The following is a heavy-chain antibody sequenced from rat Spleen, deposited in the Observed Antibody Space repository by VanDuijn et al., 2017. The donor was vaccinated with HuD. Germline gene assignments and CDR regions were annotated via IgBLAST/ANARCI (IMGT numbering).Heavy chain of an antibody. CDR1: GFTFSSFA. CDR3: ARDTNYFDY. V-gene: IGHV5-46*01. J-gene: IGHJ2*01. Sequence: EVQLVESGGGLVQPGRSLKLSCAASGFTFSSFAMAWVRQAPKKGLEWVATITHTGGSTYYPDSVKDRFTISRDNTKSTLYLQMNSLRSEDTATYYCARDTNYFDYWGHGVMVTVSS. CDR2: ITHTGGST.